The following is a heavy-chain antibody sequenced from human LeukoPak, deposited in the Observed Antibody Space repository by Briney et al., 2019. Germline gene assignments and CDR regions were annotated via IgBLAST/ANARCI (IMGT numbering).Heavy chain of an antibody. D-gene: IGHD3-9*01. Sequence: SETLSLTCTVSGDSISSYYWSWIRQPPGKGLEWIGYIYYSGSTNYNPSLKSRVTISVDTSKNQFSLKLSSVTAADTAVYYCARGNTYYDILTGYPTLYFDYWGQGTLVTVSS. CDR2: IYYSGST. CDR1: GDSISSYY. J-gene: IGHJ4*02. V-gene: IGHV4-59*01. CDR3: ARGNTYYDILTGYPTLYFDY.